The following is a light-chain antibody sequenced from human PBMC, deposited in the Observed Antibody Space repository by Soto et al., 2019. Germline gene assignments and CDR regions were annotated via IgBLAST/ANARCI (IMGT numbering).Light chain of an antibody. Sequence: EIVLTQSPATLSLSPGERATLSCRASQSIGTYLAWYQQKPGQAPRLLIYDASNRATGIPARFSGSGSGTGFSRASGSLDPDDSAVYFGQQYGNSPVFGGGTKVDIK. CDR3: QQYGNSPV. CDR1: QSIGTY. V-gene: IGKV3-11*01. J-gene: IGKJ4*01. CDR2: DAS.